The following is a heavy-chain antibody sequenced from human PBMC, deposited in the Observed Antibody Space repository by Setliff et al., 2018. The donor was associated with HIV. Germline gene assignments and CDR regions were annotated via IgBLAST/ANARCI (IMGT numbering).Heavy chain of an antibody. CDR2: VYSSGST. Sequence: SETLSLTCTVSGGSISSGSYYWSWIRQPAGKGLEWIGRVYSSGSTNYNPSLKSRVTISVDTSKNQFSLKLSSVTAADTAVYYCAKDQGCSRTSCYGNYYYGMDVWGQGTTVTVSS. D-gene: IGHD2-2*01. CDR3: AKDQGCSRTSCYGNYYYGMDV. CDR1: GGSISSGSYY. J-gene: IGHJ6*02. V-gene: IGHV4-61*02.